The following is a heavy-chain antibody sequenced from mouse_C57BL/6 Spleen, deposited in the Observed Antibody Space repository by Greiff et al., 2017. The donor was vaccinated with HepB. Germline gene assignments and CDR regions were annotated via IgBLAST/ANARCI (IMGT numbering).Heavy chain of an antibody. V-gene: IGHV1-52*01. CDR1: GYTFTSYW. Sequence: QVQLQQPGAELVRPGSSVKLSCKASGYTFTSYWMHWVKQRPIQGLEWIGNIDPSDSETHYNQKFKDKATLTVDKSSSTAYMQLSSLTSEDSAVYYCARGEVMNYYAMDYGGQGTSVTVSS. CDR2: IDPSDSET. CDR3: ARGEVMNYYAMDY. J-gene: IGHJ4*01.